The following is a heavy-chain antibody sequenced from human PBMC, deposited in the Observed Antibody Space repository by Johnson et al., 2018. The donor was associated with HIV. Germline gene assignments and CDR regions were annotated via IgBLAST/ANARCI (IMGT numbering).Heavy chain of an antibody. D-gene: IGHD4-17*01. CDR2: ISRKGGST. CDR1: GFTFSSYV. J-gene: IGHJ3*02. Sequence: VQLVESGGGLVQPGGSLRLSCAASGFTFSSYVMHWVRQAPGKGLDYVSGISRKGGSTYYANSVKGRFTISRDNSKNTLYLQMGSLRAEDMAVYYCARARTTVTILDAFDIWGQGTMVTVSS. CDR3: ARARTTVTILDAFDI. V-gene: IGHV3-64*01.